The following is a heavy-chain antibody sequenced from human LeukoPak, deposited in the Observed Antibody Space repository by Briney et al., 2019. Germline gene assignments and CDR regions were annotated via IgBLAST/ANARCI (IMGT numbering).Heavy chain of an antibody. J-gene: IGHJ4*02. CDR1: GFTFSSYA. D-gene: IGHD3-22*01. CDR3: AKTRGRMSSVPFFY. CDR2: ISGSGGST. V-gene: IGHV3-23*01. Sequence: GRSLRLSCAASGFTFSSYAMSWARQAPGKGLGWVSDISGSGGSTYYADSVTGRFTLSRAHSKNTLYLEMNRLRAEDTALYCCAKTRGRMSSVPFFYWGQGTLVTVSS.